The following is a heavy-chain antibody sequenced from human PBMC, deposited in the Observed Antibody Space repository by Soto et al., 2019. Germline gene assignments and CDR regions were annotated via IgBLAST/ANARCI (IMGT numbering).Heavy chain of an antibody. CDR3: ARTNYGSGSYPHYY. CDR2: IYTGGST. CDR1: GFTISNNY. D-gene: IGHD3-10*01. J-gene: IGHJ4*02. Sequence: EVQLAESGGGLVQPGGSLRLSCAASGFTISNNYMSWVRQAPGKGLEWVSVIYTGGSTYYADSVKGRFTISRDNSKNRLFLQMNSLRAEDTAVYYCARTNYGSGSYPHYYWGQGTLVTVSP. V-gene: IGHV3-66*01.